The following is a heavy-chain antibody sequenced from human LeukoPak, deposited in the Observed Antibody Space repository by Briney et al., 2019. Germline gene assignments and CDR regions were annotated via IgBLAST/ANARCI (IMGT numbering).Heavy chain of an antibody. CDR2: IKQDGSEE. D-gene: IGHD3-9*01. CDR3: ARDQAFDWFYYYYGMDV. V-gene: IGHV3-7*03. Sequence: GGSLRLSCAASGFTFSNYWMTWVRQAPGKGLEWVANIKQDGSEEYYVDSVKGRFSISRDNAENSLYLQMNSLRAEDTAVYYCARDQAFDWFYYYYGMDVWGLGTTVIVSS. CDR1: GFTFSNYW. J-gene: IGHJ6*02.